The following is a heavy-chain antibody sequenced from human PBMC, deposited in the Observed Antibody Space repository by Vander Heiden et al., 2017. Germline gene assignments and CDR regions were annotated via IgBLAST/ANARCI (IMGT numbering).Heavy chain of an antibody. D-gene: IGHD3-22*01. Sequence: QVQLQESGPGLVKPSETLSLTCTVTGASISSYYWSWIRQPAGKGLEWIGRIYSSGSTNYHPSFENRVTMSVDTSKNQFSLDLTSVTAADTAVDYCARDSGRYDSTGSDYWGKGTLVTVAS. J-gene: IGHJ4*02. CDR3: ARDSGRYDSTGSDY. CDR1: GASISSYY. CDR2: IYSSGST. V-gene: IGHV4-4*07.